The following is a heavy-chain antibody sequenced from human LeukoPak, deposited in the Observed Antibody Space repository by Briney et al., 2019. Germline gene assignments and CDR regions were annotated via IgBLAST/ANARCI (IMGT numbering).Heavy chain of an antibody. V-gene: IGHV1-46*01. J-gene: IGHJ6*02. Sequence: ASVTVSCKASGYTFTSYYMHWVRQAPGQGLEWMGIINPSGGSTSYAQKFRGRVTMTRDTSTSTVYMELSSLRSEDTAVYYCARWGDDFWSGYRPNYYYYGMDVWGQGTTVTVSS. CDR2: INPSGGST. CDR1: GYTFTSYY. D-gene: IGHD3-3*01. CDR3: ARWGDDFWSGYRPNYYYYGMDV.